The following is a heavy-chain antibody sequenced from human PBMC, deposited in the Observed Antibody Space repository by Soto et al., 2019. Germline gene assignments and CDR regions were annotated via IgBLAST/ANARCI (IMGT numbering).Heavy chain of an antibody. J-gene: IGHJ6*02. CDR1: GFTFSSYA. D-gene: IGHD1-26*01. Sequence: PGGSLRLSCAASGFTFSSYAMSWVRQAPGKGLEWVSAISGSGGSTYYADSVKGRFTISRDNSKNTLYLQMNSLRAEDTAVYYCTTSTPSDYYYYGMDVWGQGTTVTVSS. CDR2: ISGSGGST. CDR3: TTSTPSDYYYYGMDV. V-gene: IGHV3-23*01.